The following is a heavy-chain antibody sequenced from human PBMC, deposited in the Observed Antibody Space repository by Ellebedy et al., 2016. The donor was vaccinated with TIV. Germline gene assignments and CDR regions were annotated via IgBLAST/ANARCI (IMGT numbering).Heavy chain of an antibody. J-gene: IGHJ4*02. Sequence: LETLSLTCTVSDGSIRSYYWSWIRQPPGRGLEWIGYIFHSGNPYYNPSLKGRVTLSIDTSTNQFALKLTSVTAADTAVYFCAKHHNQFRSGLYFDSWGQGALVTVSS. CDR3: AKHHNQFRSGLYFDS. V-gene: IGHV4-59*08. D-gene: IGHD6-19*01. CDR1: DGSIRSYY. CDR2: IFHSGNP.